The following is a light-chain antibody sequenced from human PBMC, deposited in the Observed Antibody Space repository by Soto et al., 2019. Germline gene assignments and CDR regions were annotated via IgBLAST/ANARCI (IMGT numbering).Light chain of an antibody. Sequence: QSALTQPPSASGSPGQSVTISCTGTSSDVGAYKYVSWYQQFPGKAPKLLIYEVTKRPSGVPDRFSGSKSGNTASLTVSGVQAEDEDDYYCSAYVGNDRWVFGGGTKLTVL. CDR1: SSDVGAYKY. J-gene: IGLJ2*01. CDR3: SAYVGNDRWV. V-gene: IGLV2-8*01. CDR2: EVT.